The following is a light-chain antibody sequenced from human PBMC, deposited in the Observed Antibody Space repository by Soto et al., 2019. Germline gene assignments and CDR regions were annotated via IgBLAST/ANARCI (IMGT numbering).Light chain of an antibody. CDR3: SSYTTTTTL. CDR2: EVI. Sequence: QSALTQPPSASGSLGQSVTISCTGTSSDIGGYKYVSWYQQHPGKAPKLIIYEVIRRPSGVPDRFSGSKSGNTASLTVSGLQAEDEADYYCSSYTTTTTLFGGGTKLTVL. V-gene: IGLV2-8*01. CDR1: SSDIGGYKY. J-gene: IGLJ2*01.